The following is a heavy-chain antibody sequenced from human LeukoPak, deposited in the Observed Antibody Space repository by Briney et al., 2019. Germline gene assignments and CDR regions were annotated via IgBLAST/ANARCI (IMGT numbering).Heavy chain of an antibody. CDR1: GFTFSSYG. CDR3: AKEYKAMVRGVIRSPLDY. D-gene: IGHD3-10*01. J-gene: IGHJ4*02. V-gene: IGHV3-30*18. Sequence: PGGSLRLSCAASGFTFSSYGMHWVRQAPGKGLEWVAVISYDGSKKYYADSVKGRFTISRDNSKNTLYLQMNSLRAEDTAVYYCAKEYKAMVRGVIRSPLDYWGQGTLVTVSS. CDR2: ISYDGSKK.